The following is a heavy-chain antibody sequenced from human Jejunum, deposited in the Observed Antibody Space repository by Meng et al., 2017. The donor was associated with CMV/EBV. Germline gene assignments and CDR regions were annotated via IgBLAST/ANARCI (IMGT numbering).Heavy chain of an antibody. V-gene: IGHV4-39*07. D-gene: IGHD2-15*01. CDR3: TRDSGGYGLDAFDV. J-gene: IGHJ3*01. CDR2: IYSSAPP. Sequence: AGSLTIRYYFWVWIRQAHGTGLVWIVSIYSSAPPSYNPSLKSPLTISLDPSKNQFSLRLSSVTAADTAVYYCTRDSGGYGLDAFDVWGQGTMVTVSS. CDR1: AGSLTIRYYF.